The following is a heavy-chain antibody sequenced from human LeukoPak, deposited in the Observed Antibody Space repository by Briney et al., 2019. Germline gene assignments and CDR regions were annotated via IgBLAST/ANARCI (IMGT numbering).Heavy chain of an antibody. CDR1: GGSVSSGNYY. J-gene: IGHJ5*02. D-gene: IGHD5-12*01. CDR2: IYYSGST. V-gene: IGHV4-31*03. CDR3: TRDLRQKRGYSGYDGPQGGWFDP. Sequence: SETLSLTCTVSGGSVSSGNYYWSWIRQPPGKGPEWIGYIYYSGSTSYNPSLKSRVTISVDTSKNQFSLKLNSVTAADTAVYYCTRDLRQKRGYSGYDGPQGGWFDPWGQGTLVTVSS.